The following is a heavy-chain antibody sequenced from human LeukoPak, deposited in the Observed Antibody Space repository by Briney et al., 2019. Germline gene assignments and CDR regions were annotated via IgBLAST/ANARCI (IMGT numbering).Heavy chain of an antibody. CDR2: INHSGST. D-gene: IGHD6-6*01. V-gene: IGHV4-34*01. J-gene: IGHJ3*02. CDR1: GGSFSGYY. Sequence: SETLSLTCAVYGGSFSGYYWSWIRQPPGKGLEWIGEINHSGSTNYNPSLKSRVTISVDTSKNQFSLKLSSVTAADTAVYYCARDMPYIRPYIAARLGRNAFDIWGQGTMVTVSS. CDR3: ARDMPYIRPYIAARLGRNAFDI.